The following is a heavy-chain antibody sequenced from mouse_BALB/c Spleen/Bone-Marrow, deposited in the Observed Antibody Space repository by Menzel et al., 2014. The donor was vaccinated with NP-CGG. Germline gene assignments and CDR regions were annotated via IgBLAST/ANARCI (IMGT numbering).Heavy chain of an antibody. V-gene: IGHV1S81*02. Sequence: VQLQQSGAELVKPGTSVKLSCKASGYTFTSYYIYWVKQRPGQGLKWIGEINPSNGGTNFNEKFKSKATLTVDKSSSTAYMQLGSLTSEDSAVYYCTRLSLLRGYFDYWGQGTTLTVSS. J-gene: IGHJ2*01. D-gene: IGHD1-2*01. CDR2: INPSNGGT. CDR1: GYTFTSYY. CDR3: TRLSLLRGYFDY.